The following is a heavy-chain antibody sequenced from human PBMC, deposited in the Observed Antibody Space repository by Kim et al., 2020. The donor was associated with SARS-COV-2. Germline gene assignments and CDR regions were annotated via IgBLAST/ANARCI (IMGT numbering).Heavy chain of an antibody. Sequence: GGSLRLSCVFSGFTSNNYAMTWVRQAPGKGLESVSGITTPGDTTYSADSVKGRFTISRDNAKNTLSLQMNNLRVEDTAIYYCARGGFGTRRPHWLDLWGQGTLVTVSS. CDR1: GFTSNNYA. D-gene: IGHD3-10*01. V-gene: IGHV3-23*01. CDR3: ARGGFGTRRPHWLDL. J-gene: IGHJ5*02. CDR2: ITTPGDTT.